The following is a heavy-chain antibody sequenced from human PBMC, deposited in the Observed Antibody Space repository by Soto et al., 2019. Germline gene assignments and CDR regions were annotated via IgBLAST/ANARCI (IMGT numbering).Heavy chain of an antibody. CDR1: GYILSDVS. Sequence: GASVKVSCKVPGYILSDVSIHWLRLAPGIGLGWMGGFDPEDGAAIFPLKFHGRVTMTEDSSTDTAYMELSSLRSEDTAVYYCAAAQDRQRLSRQFFDFWGQGTQVTVSS. CDR3: AAAQDRQRLSRQFFDF. J-gene: IGHJ4*02. CDR2: FDPEDGAA. V-gene: IGHV1-24*01. D-gene: IGHD3-16*02.